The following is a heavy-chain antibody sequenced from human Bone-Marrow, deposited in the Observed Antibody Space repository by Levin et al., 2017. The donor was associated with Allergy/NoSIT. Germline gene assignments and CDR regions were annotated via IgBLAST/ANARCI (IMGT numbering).Heavy chain of an antibody. CDR2: ISYDGSNK. D-gene: IGHD1-26*01. CDR1: GFTFSSYG. Sequence: GGSLRLSCAASGFTFSSYGMHWVRQAPGKGLEWVAVISYDGSNKYYADSVKGRFTISRDNSKNTLYLQMNSLRAEDTAVYYCAKDSADYWGQGTLVTVSS. V-gene: IGHV3-30*18. J-gene: IGHJ4*02. CDR3: AKDSADY.